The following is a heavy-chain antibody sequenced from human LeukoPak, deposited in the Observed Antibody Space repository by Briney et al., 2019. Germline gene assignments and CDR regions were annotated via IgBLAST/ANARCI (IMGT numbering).Heavy chain of an antibody. CDR3: ARDKWEPRYAFDI. J-gene: IGHJ3*02. CDR2: INHSGST. Sequence: PSETLSLPCAVYGGSFSGYYWNWIRQPPGRGLEWIGEINHSGSTNYNPSLKSRVTISVDKSKTQFSLKLSSVTAADTAVYYCARDKWEPRYAFDIWGQGTMVTVSS. V-gene: IGHV4-34*01. CDR1: GGSFSGYY. D-gene: IGHD1-26*01.